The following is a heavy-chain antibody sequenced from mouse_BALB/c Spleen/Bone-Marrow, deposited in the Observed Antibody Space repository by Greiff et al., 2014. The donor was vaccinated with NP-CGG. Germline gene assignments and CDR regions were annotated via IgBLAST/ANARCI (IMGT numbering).Heavy chain of an antibody. Sequence: EVQLVESGAELVKPGASVKLSCTASGFNINDTYMHWVKQRPEQGLEWIGRIDPANGNTKYDPKFQGKATITADTSSNTAYLQLSSLTSEDTAVYYCASYRYGWYFDVWGAGTTVTVSS. CDR1: GFNINDTY. CDR3: ASYRYGWYFDV. J-gene: IGHJ1*01. V-gene: IGHV14-3*02. D-gene: IGHD2-14*01. CDR2: IDPANGNT.